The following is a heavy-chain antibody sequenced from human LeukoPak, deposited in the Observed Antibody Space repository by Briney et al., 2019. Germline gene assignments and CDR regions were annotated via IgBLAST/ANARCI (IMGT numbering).Heavy chain of an antibody. V-gene: IGHV4-59*01. D-gene: IGHD3-22*01. CDR2: IYYSGST. CDR1: GGSISSYY. Sequence: SETLSLTCTVSGGSISSYYWSWIRQPPGKGLEWIGYIYYSGSTNYNPSLKSRVTISVDTSKNQFSLKLSSVTAADTAVYCCARAMLVTGWVDYWGQGTLVTVSS. J-gene: IGHJ4*02. CDR3: ARAMLVTGWVDY.